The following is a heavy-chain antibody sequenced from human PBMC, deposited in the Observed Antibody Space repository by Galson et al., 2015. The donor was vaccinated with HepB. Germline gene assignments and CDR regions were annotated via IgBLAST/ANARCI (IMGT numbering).Heavy chain of an antibody. CDR3: TTDQIEKGYSYWSGYFQS. J-gene: IGHJ5*02. D-gene: IGHD3-3*01. Sequence: SLRLSCAASGFSFNMAWMSWVRQAPGKGLEWVGRIKSKNYGGARDYAAPVKDRFTMSRDDSKNTLYLQMDSLKTEDTGVYYCTTDQIEKGYSYWSGYFQSWGQGTLLTVSS. V-gene: IGHV3-15*01. CDR2: IKSKNYGGAR. CDR1: GFSFNMAW.